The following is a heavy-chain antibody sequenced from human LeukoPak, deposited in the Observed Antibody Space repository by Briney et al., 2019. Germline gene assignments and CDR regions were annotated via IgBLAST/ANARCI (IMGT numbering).Heavy chain of an antibody. CDR3: ARDDYYDSSGYSLDY. CDR2: ISYDGSNK. CDR1: GFTFSSYA. Sequence: PGRSLRLSCAASGFTFSSYAMHWVRQAPGKGLEWVAVISYDGSNKYYADSVKGRFTISRDNSENTLYLQMNSLRAEDTAVYYCARDDYYDSSGYSLDYWGQGTLVTVSS. D-gene: IGHD3-22*01. V-gene: IGHV3-30*04. J-gene: IGHJ4*02.